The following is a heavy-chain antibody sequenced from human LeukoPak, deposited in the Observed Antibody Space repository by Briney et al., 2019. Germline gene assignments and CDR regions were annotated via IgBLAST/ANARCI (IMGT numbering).Heavy chain of an antibody. V-gene: IGHV3-48*01. CDR2: IDSSSGTI. CDR1: GFSLSPYS. D-gene: IGHD3-22*01. Sequence: PGGSLRLSCVASGFSLSPYSMNWLRQAPGKGLEWVSYIDSSSGTIYYADSVRGRFTISGDNAKNSLYLQMDSLRAEDTAVYYCARVRSSYYYESSGYYHYDAFDVWGRGTMVTVSS. J-gene: IGHJ3*01. CDR3: ARVRSSYYYESSGYYHYDAFDV.